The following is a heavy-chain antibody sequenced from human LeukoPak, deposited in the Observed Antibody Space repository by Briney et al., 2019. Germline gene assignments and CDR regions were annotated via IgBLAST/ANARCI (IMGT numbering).Heavy chain of an antibody. Sequence: SETLSLTCTVSGDSISSNSYYWGWIRQPPGKGLEWIGSIYYSGSTYYNPSLKSRVTISVDTSKNQFSLKLSSVTAADTAVYYCARVTGTPRRKFDPWGQGTLVTVSS. J-gene: IGHJ5*02. V-gene: IGHV4-39*07. CDR3: ARVTGTPRRKFDP. CDR1: GDSISSNSYY. D-gene: IGHD1-14*01. CDR2: IYYSGST.